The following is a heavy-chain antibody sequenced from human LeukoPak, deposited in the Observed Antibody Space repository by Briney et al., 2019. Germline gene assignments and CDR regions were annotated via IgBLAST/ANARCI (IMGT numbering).Heavy chain of an antibody. CDR2: ISYDGSNK. CDR1: GFSFSIHS. J-gene: IGHJ4*02. V-gene: IGHV3-30*18. Sequence: GGSLRLSCEASGFSFSIHSMNWVRQAPGKGLEWVAVISYDGSNKYYADSVKGRFTISRDNSKNTLYLQMNSLRAEDTAVYYCAKGWDSGSYYGRVDYWGQGTLVTVSS. CDR3: AKGWDSGSYYGRVDY. D-gene: IGHD1-26*01.